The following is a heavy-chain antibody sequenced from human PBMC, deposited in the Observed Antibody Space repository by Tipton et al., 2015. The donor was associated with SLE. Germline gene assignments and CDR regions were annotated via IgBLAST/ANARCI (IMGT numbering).Heavy chain of an antibody. CDR1: GGSVNGYS. D-gene: IGHD5-12*01. Sequence: TLSLTCSVSGGSVNGYSWTWIRQPPGRGLELLGHVYKSGNTDYNPSLESRLTISVDTSENQFSLRLSSVTAADTAVYYCGRLREELRWDSGDERPIAVDHWGQGTLVTVSS. CDR3: GRLREELRWDSGDERPIAVDH. CDR2: VYKSGNT. V-gene: IGHV4-4*09. J-gene: IGHJ4*02.